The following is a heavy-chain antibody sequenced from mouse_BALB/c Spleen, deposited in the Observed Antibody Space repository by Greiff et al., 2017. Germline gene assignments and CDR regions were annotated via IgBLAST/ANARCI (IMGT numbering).Heavy chain of an antibody. D-gene: IGHD2-1*01. CDR2: ISCYNGAT. J-gene: IGHJ4*01. CDR1: GYSFTGYY. V-gene: IGHV1S34*01. CDR3: ARNLNYGNERAMVY. Sequence: LVKTGASVKISCKASGYSFTGYYMHWVKQSHGKSLEWIGYISCYNGATSYNQKFKGKATFTVDTSSSTAYMQFNSLTSEDSAVYYCARNLNYGNERAMVYWGQGTSVTVSS.